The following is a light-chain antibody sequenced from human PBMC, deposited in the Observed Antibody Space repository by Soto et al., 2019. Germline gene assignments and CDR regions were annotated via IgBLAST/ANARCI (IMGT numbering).Light chain of an antibody. CDR2: SAS. J-gene: IGKJ5*01. Sequence: DIQMTQSPSSLSASLGDRITITCRASQDISNYLAWYQQKPEKVPKLLIYSASTLQSGVPSRFSGSGSGTDFTLTISSLQPEDVATYFCQKYNSALTFGQGTRLEIK. CDR1: QDISNY. CDR3: QKYNSALT. V-gene: IGKV1-27*01.